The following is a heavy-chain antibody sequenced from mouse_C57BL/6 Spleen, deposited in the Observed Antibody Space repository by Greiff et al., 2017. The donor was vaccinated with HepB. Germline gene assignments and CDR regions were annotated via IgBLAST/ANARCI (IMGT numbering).Heavy chain of an antibody. CDR1: GYTFTSYW. Sequence: QVQLQQSGAELVKPGASVKLSCKASGYTFTSYWMHWVKQRPGQGLEWIGMIHPNSGSTNYNEKFKSKATLTVDKSSSTAYMQLSSLTSEDSAVYYCARWRVTTVVARDYWGQGTTLTVSS. V-gene: IGHV1-64*01. J-gene: IGHJ2*01. CDR3: ARWRVTTVVARDY. CDR2: IHPNSGST. D-gene: IGHD1-1*01.